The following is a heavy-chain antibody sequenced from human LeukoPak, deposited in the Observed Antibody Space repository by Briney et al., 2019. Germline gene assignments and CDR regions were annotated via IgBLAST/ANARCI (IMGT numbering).Heavy chain of an antibody. J-gene: IGHJ4*02. CDR3: AKVGHIVATICYFDY. CDR1: GFTFSSYA. CDR2: ISGGGGST. V-gene: IGHV3-23*01. D-gene: IGHD5-12*01. Sequence: GGSLRLSCAASGFTFSSYAMSWVRQAPGKGLEWVSAISGGGGSTYYADSVKGRFTISRDNSKNTLYLQMNSLRAEDTAVYYCAKVGHIVATICYFDYWGQGTLVTVSS.